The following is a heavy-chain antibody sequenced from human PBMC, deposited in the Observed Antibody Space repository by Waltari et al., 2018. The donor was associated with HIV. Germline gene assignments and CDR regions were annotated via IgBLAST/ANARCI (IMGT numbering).Heavy chain of an antibody. V-gene: IGHV3-49*03. CDR1: GFNFGDFA. Sequence: EVQLVESGGDLVQPGRSLRLSCTASGFNFGDFAMTWFRQAPGKGLEWVAFIRSKAYGETTEYAASVKGRFTISRDDSKSIAYLQMNSLKSEDTAVYFCTRAGSFYHFWTGHNRWFDPWGQGTLVTVSS. J-gene: IGHJ5*02. CDR3: TRAGSFYHFWTGHNRWFDP. CDR2: IRSKAYGETT. D-gene: IGHD3-3*01.